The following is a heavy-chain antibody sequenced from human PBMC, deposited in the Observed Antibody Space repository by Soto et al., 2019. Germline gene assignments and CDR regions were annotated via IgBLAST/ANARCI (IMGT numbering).Heavy chain of an antibody. J-gene: IGHJ5*02. D-gene: IGHD1-1*01. CDR2: ISSSSSYI. Sequence: EVQLVESGGGLVKPGGSLRLSCAASGFTFSSYSMNWVRQAPGKGLEWVSSISSSSSYIYYADSVKGRFTISRDNTKNSLYLQMNSLRAEDTAVYYCARDRAWKGWFEPWGQGTLVTVSS. CDR3: ARDRAWKGWFEP. CDR1: GFTFSSYS. V-gene: IGHV3-21*01.